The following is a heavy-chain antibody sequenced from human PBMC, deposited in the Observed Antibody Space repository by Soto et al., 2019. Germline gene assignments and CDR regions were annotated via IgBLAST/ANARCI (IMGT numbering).Heavy chain of an antibody. J-gene: IGHJ4*02. CDR2: ISSSSSTI. CDR1: GFTFSSYS. CDR3: ARLYYLDASVYRPLDF. Sequence: GGSLRLSCAASGFTFSSYSMNWVRQAPGKGLEWVSYISSSSSTIYYADSVKGRFTISRDNAKNSLYLQMNSLRDEDTAVYYCARLYYLDASVYRPLDFWGQGTLVTVSS. D-gene: IGHD3-22*01. V-gene: IGHV3-48*02.